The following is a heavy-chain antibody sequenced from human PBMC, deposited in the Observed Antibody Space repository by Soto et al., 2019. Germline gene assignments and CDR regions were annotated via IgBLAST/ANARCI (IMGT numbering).Heavy chain of an antibody. CDR1: GYTFTNYY. CDR3: GRGDSYSSSPNPI. V-gene: IGHV1-46*01. Sequence: QVQLVQSGAEVKKPGASVKVSCKASGYTFTNYYMHWVRQAPGQGLEWMGIINPSGGGTSYAQKFQGRVTMTRDTSTSTVYMELSGLRSEDTGVYYCGRGDSYSSSPNPIWGQGTMVTVSS. D-gene: IGHD6-13*01. J-gene: IGHJ3*02. CDR2: INPSGGGT.